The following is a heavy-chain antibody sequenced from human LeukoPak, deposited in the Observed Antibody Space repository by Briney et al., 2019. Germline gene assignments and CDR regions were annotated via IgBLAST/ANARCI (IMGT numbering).Heavy chain of an antibody. D-gene: IGHD4-17*01. CDR2: ISTTSSHI. CDR3: ARVAYGDYYLDY. J-gene: IGHJ4*02. Sequence: PGGSLRLSCAGSGFNLCSYNMNWVRQAPRKGLEWVSSISTTSSHIYYADSVKGRFTVSRDYAKNSLFLQMTSLRAEDTAVYYCARVAYGDYYLDYWGQGTLVTVSS. CDR1: GFNLCSYN. V-gene: IGHV3-21*01.